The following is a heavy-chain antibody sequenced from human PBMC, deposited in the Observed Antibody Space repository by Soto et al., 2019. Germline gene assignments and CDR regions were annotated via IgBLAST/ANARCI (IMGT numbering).Heavy chain of an antibody. CDR3: ARERSSYNWNLGWFDP. CDR2: IYYSGST. CDR1: GGSISSYY. D-gene: IGHD1-7*01. J-gene: IGHJ5*02. Sequence: SETLSLTCTVSGGSISSYYWSWIRQPPGKGLEWIGYIYYSGSTNYNPSLKSRVTISVDTSKNQFSLKLSSVTAADTALYYCARERSSYNWNLGWFDPWGQGTLVTVSS. V-gene: IGHV4-59*01.